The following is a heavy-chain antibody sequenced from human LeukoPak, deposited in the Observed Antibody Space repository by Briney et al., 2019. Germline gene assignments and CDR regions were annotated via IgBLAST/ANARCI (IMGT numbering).Heavy chain of an antibody. CDR1: GYSISSGYY. CDR3: ARTPVSSNYYMDV. Sequence: SETLSLTCAVSGYSISSGYYWGWIRQPPGKGLEWIGSIYHSGSTYYNPSLKSRVTISVDTSKNQFSLKLSSVTAADTAVYYCARTPVSSNYYMDVWGKGTTVTVSS. CDR2: IYHSGST. D-gene: IGHD6-13*01. V-gene: IGHV4-38-2*01. J-gene: IGHJ6*03.